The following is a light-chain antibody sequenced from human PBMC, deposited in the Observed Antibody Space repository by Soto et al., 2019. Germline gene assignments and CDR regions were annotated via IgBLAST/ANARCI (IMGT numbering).Light chain of an antibody. Sequence: DIQMTQSPPSLSASVGVRVTVTCRASQDISRYLAWYQQKPGQVPELLIYAASTLHSGVSSRFSGSGSGTHFIFTISSLQPEDVATYYCQKYDSAPLTFGGGTKVDIK. J-gene: IGKJ4*01. CDR3: QKYDSAPLT. V-gene: IGKV1-27*01. CDR2: AAS. CDR1: QDISRY.